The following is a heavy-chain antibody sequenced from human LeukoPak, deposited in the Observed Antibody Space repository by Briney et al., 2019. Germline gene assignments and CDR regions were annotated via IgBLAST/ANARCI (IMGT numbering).Heavy chain of an antibody. V-gene: IGHV3-21*01. Sequence: PGACLRLSCATSGFTFSSYRMSSVRQAPGKGLGWVSSISSNSSYIYYADSVKGRFTISRENAKNSLYLQMNSLRAEDAAVYYCARVRRGAKLASPYLDYWGQGTLVTVSS. CDR3: ARVRRGAKLASPYLDY. CDR1: GFTFSSYR. CDR2: ISSNSSYI. J-gene: IGHJ4*02. D-gene: IGHD6-6*01.